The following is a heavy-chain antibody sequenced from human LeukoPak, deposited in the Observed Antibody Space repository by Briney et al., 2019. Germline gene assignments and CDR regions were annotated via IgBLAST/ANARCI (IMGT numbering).Heavy chain of an antibody. V-gene: IGHV3-33*01. CDR1: GFTFSSYG. J-gene: IGHJ4*02. CDR2: IWYDGTDK. D-gene: IGHD3-10*01. Sequence: GGSLRLSCAASGFTFSSYGMHWVRQAPGKGLEWVTFIWYDGTDKYYVDSVKGRFTVSRDNSKNTLYLQMNSLRAEDTAVYYCARDRSDYYGSGSHLFGYWGQGTLVTVSS. CDR3: ARDRSDYYGSGSHLFGY.